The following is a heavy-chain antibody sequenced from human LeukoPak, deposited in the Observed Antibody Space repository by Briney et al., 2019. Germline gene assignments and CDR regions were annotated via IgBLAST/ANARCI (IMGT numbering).Heavy chain of an antibody. CDR2: ITGSGGST. CDR3: AKGDCSGGACLGRSFDY. V-gene: IGHV3-23*01. D-gene: IGHD2-15*01. J-gene: IGHJ4*02. CDR1: GFTFSNYG. Sequence: GGSLRLSCAASGFTFSNYGMSWVRQAPGKGLEWVSAITGSGGSTYYADSVKGRFTISRDNSKNTLYLQMNSPRDEDTAVYYCAKGDCSGGACLGRSFDYWGQGTLVSVSS.